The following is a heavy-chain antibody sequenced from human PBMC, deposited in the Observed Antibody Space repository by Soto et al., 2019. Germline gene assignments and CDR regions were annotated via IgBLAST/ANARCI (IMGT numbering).Heavy chain of an antibody. CDR2: VYSDVSTT. CDR1: GFTFSTHW. J-gene: IGHJ2*01. V-gene: IGHV3-74*01. D-gene: IGHD4-17*01. Sequence: EVQLVESGGGLVQPGGSLRLSCAASGFTFSTHWMHWVRQAPGKGLVWVSRVYSDVSTTTYAASVKGRFTISRDNAKNTLYRQMNSLRAEDTAVYYCARSTTVTGTSDLWGRGTLVTVSS. CDR3: ARSTTVTGTSDL.